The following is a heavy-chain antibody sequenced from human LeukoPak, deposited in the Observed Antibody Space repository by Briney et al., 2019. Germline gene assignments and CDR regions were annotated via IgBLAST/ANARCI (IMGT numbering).Heavy chain of an antibody. CDR1: GGSISSRNYY. CDR3: ARSRAFNSGAFDP. D-gene: IGHD1-26*01. J-gene: IGHJ5*02. V-gene: IGHV4-39*07. CDR2: IHYSGST. Sequence: SETLSLTCAVSGGSISSRNYYWGWIRQSPGNGLEWIANIHYSGSTYYNPSLKSRVTISVDTSKNQFSLRLNSVTAADTAVYYCARSRAFNSGAFDPWGQGSLVTVSS.